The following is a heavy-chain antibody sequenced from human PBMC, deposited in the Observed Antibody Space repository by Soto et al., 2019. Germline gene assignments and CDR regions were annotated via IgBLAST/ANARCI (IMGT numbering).Heavy chain of an antibody. V-gene: IGHV3-21*01. CDR1: GFTFSSYS. D-gene: IGHD5-12*01. CDR3: ARRDGYNSDAFDI. CDR2: ISSSSSYI. Sequence: GESLKISCAASGFTFSSYSMNWVRQAPGKGLEWVSSISSSSSYIYYADSVKGRFTISRDNAKNSLYLQMNSLRAEDTAVYYCARRDGYNSDAFDIWGQGTMVTVSS. J-gene: IGHJ3*02.